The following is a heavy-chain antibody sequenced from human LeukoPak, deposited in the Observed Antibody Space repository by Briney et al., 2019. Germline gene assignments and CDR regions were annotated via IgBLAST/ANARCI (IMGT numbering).Heavy chain of an antibody. CDR1: GYPFTSYG. V-gene: IGHV1-18*01. D-gene: IGHD3-22*01. CDR2: ISAYNGNT. CDR3: ARRLLYYYDSSGYPDY. Sequence: ASVKVSCKASGYPFTSYGISWVRQAPGQGLEWMGWISAYNGNTNYAQKLQGRVTMTTVTSTSTAYMELRSRRSDATAVYYCARRLLYYYDSSGYPDYWGQGTLVTVSS. J-gene: IGHJ4*02.